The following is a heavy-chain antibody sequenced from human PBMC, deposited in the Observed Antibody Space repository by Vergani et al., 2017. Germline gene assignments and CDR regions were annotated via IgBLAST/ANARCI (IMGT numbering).Heavy chain of an antibody. CDR2: ISGSGGFT. V-gene: IGHV3-23*01. J-gene: IGHJ4*02. CDR3: AKDNVPGYYDSSGYCDY. Sequence: EVQLLESGGNLVQPGGSLRLSCAASGFTFTNFAMTWVRQAAGEGLEWVSGISGSGGFTYYADSVKGRFTISRDNSKNTMFLQMNNLRAEDTAVYCCAKDNVPGYYDSSGYCDYWGQGTLVTVSS. CDR1: GFTFTNFA. D-gene: IGHD3-22*01.